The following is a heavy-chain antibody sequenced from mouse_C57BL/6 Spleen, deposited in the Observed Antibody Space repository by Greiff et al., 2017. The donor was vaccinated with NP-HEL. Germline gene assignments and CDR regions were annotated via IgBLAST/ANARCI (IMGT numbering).Heavy chain of an antibody. CDR2: IYPGDGDT. V-gene: IGHV1-80*01. CDR3: ARSNGNYAMDY. CDR1: GYAFSSYW. D-gene: IGHD2-1*01. J-gene: IGHJ4*01. Sequence: QVQLQQPGTELVKPGASVKISCKASGYAFSSYWMNWVKQRPGKGLEWIGQIYPGDGDTNYNGKFKGKATLTADKSSSTAYMQLSSLTSEDSAVYFCARSNGNYAMDYWGQGTSVTVSS.